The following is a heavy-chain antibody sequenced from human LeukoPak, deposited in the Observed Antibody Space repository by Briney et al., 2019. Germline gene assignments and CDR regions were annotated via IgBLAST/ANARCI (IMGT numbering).Heavy chain of an antibody. CDR2: IYTSGST. J-gene: IGHJ4*02. D-gene: IGHD6-13*01. CDR3: ARDRAYSSSWTHDY. Sequence: SETLSLTCTVSGGSISSYYWSWIRQPAGKGLEWIGRIYTSGSTNYNPSLKSRVTMSVDTSKNQFSLKLSSVTAADTAVYYCARDRAYSSSWTHDYWGQGTLVTVSS. V-gene: IGHV4-4*07. CDR1: GGSISSYY.